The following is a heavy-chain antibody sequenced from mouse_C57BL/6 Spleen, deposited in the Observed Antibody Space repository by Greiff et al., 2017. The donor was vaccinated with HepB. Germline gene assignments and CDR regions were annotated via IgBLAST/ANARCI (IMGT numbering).Heavy chain of an antibody. CDR2: IYPSDSET. J-gene: IGHJ2*01. Sequence: QVQLQQPGAELVRPGSSVKLSCKASGYTFTSYWMDWVKQRPGQGLEWIGNIYPSDSETHYNQKFKDKATLTVDKSSSTAYMQLSSLTSEDSAVYYCARRQGYYLDYWGQGTTLTVSS. V-gene: IGHV1-61*01. CDR1: GYTFTSYW. D-gene: IGHD6-1*01. CDR3: ARRQGYYLDY.